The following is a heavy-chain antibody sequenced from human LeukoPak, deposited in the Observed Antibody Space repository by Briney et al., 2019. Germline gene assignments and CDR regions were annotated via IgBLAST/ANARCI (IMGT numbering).Heavy chain of an antibody. V-gene: IGHV3-11*06. D-gene: IGHD6-13*01. Sequence: GGSLRLSCAASGFTFSDSYMSWIRQAPGKGLEWVSYISTGSIYKKYADSVQGRFTISRDNAKSSLYLQMSSLRVDDTAVYYCARVSPDSSSWYGTYYFDYWGQGTLVTVSS. CDR2: ISTGSIYK. J-gene: IGHJ4*02. CDR1: GFTFSDSY. CDR3: ARVSPDSSSWYGTYYFDY.